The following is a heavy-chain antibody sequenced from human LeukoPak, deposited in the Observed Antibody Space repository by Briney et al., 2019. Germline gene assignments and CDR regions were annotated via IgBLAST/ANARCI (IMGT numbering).Heavy chain of an antibody. CDR1: GGTFISYA. D-gene: IGHD3-22*01. V-gene: IGHV1-69*05. CDR2: IIPIFGTA. J-gene: IGHJ4*02. Sequence: ASVKVSCKASGGTFISYAISWVRQAPGQGLEWMGGIIPIFGTANYAQKFQGRVTITTDESTSTAYMELSSLRSEDTAVYYCAILPPLYYYDSSGYFDYWGQGTLVTVSS. CDR3: AILPPLYYYDSSGYFDY.